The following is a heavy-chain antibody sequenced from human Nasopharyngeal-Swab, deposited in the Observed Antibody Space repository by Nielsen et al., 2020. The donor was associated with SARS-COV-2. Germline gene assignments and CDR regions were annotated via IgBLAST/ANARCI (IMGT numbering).Heavy chain of an antibody. D-gene: IGHD5-18*01. CDR2: IIPIFGTA. J-gene: IGHJ5*02. Sequence: SVKVSCKASVGTFSSYAISWVRQAPGQGLEWMGGIIPIFGTANYAQKFQGRVTITADESTSTAYMELSSLRSEDTAVYYCANTAMVISWFDPWGQGTLVTVSS. CDR3: ANTAMVISWFDP. V-gene: IGHV1-69*13. CDR1: VGTFSSYA.